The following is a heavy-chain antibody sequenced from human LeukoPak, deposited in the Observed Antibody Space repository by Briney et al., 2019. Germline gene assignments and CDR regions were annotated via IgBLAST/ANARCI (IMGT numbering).Heavy chain of an antibody. J-gene: IGHJ4*02. D-gene: IGHD3-22*01. CDR2: IYHSGST. V-gene: IGHV4-38-2*01. CDR1: GYPVSRDNY. CDR3: ARAPRDSSSSNYMRRLDY. Sequence: KPSETLSLTCAVSGYPVSRDNYWVWIRQPPGQGLEWTGGIYHSGSTYYNPSLKSRVTMSVDTSKNQFSLKLSSVTAADTAVYYCARAPRDSSSSNYMRRLDYLRQGTLVTVSS.